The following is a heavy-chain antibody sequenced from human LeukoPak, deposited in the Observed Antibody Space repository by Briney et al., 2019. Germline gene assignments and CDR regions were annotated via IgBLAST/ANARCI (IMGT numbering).Heavy chain of an antibody. D-gene: IGHD3-9*01. CDR1: GFTFNSYG. Sequence: GGTLRLSCAASGFTFNSYGIYWVRQAPGKGLEWVAVIWHDGSNKYYADSVKGRFTIPRDNSKNTVYLQMNSLRVDDTAVYYCARGARHFDWLPLTSGWFDPWGQGTLVTVSS. CDR3: ARGARHFDWLPLTSGWFDP. J-gene: IGHJ5*02. V-gene: IGHV3-33*01. CDR2: IWHDGSNK.